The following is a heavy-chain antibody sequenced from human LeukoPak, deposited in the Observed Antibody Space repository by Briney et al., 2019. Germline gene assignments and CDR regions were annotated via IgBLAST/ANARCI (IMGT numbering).Heavy chain of an antibody. CDR2: ISYDGSNK. D-gene: IGHD3-10*01. V-gene: IGHV3-30*18. CDR3: AKDQSWFGELLSYYFDY. J-gene: IGHJ4*02. Sequence: GGSLRLSCAASGFTYSSYGMHWVRQAPGKGLEWVAVISYDGSNKYYADSVKGRFTISRDNSKNTLYLQMNSLRAEDTAVYYCAKDQSWFGELLSYYFDYWGQGTLVTVSS. CDR1: GFTYSSYG.